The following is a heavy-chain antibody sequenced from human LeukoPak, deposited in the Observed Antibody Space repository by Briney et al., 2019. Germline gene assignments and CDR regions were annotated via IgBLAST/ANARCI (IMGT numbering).Heavy chain of an antibody. V-gene: IGHV3-11*04. CDR1: GFTFSDYY. D-gene: IGHD3-22*01. Sequence: PGGSLRLSCAASGFTFSDYYMTWIRQAPGKGLEWISYISSSGSTIYYADSVKGRFTISRDNAKNSLYLQMNSLRAEDTAVFYCASGGHYYDNSRYLSQYWGQGTLVTVSS. CDR2: ISSSGSTI. CDR3: ASGGHYYDNSRYLSQY. J-gene: IGHJ1*01.